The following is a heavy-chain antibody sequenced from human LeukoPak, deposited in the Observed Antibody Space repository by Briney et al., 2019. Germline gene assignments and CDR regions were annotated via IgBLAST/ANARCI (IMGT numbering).Heavy chain of an antibody. CDR3: ARRKAVSPLYYFDY. J-gene: IGHJ4*02. D-gene: IGHD4-11*01. CDR1: GGSISSSSYY. Sequence: SETLSLTCTVSGGSISSSSYYWGWIRQPPGKGLEWIGSIYYSGSTYYNPSLKSRVTISVDTSKNQFSLKLSSVTAADTAVYYCARRKAVSPLYYFDYWGQGTLVTVSS. CDR2: IYYSGST. V-gene: IGHV4-39*01.